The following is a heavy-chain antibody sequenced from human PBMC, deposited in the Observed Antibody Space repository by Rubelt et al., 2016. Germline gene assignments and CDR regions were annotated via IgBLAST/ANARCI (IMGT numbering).Heavy chain of an antibody. Sequence: SYAQKFQGRVTMTRDTSTSTVYMELSSLRSEDTAVYYCARFYYGSGSYGEGYYYYGMDVWGQGTTVTVSS. CDR3: ARFYYGSGSYGEGYYYYGMDV. J-gene: IGHJ6*02. V-gene: IGHV1-46*01. D-gene: IGHD3-10*01.